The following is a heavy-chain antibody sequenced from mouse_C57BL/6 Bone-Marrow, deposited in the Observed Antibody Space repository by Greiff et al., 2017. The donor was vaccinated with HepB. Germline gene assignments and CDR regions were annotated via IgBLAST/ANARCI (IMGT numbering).Heavy chain of an antibody. D-gene: IGHD2-2*01. V-gene: IGHV5-12*01. CDR1: GFTFSDYY. CDR3: ARGGGYDGAMDY. Sequence: EVKLMESGGGLVQPGGSLKLSCAASGFTFSDYYMYWVRQTPEKRLEWVAYISNGGGSTYYPDTVKGRFTISRDNAKNTLYLQMSRLKSEDTAMYYCARGGGYDGAMDYWGQGTSVTVSS. CDR2: ISNGGGST. J-gene: IGHJ4*01.